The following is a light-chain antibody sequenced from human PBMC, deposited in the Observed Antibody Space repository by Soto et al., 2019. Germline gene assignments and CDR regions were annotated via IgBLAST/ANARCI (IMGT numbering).Light chain of an antibody. Sequence: EIVMTQSPATLSVSPGERATLSCMAGQSVSSNLAWYQQKPGQAPRLLIYGASIRATGIPARFSGSGSGTEFTLTISSLQSEDFAVYYCQQYNNWPRLTFGGGTKVEIK. J-gene: IGKJ4*01. CDR3: QQYNNWPRLT. CDR1: QSVSSN. CDR2: GAS. V-gene: IGKV3D-15*01.